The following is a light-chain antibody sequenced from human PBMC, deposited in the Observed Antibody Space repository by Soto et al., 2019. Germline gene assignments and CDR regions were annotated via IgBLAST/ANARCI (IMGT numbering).Light chain of an antibody. V-gene: IGKV3-20*01. CDR2: GAS. CDR1: QSVSGSY. Sequence: EIVLTQSPGTLSLSPGERATLSCRASQSVSGSYLAWYHQKPGQAPRLLIYGASSRAAGIPDRFSGSGSGTDFTLNISRLEPEDFAVYYCQQYGSSPPWTFGQGTKVEI. J-gene: IGKJ1*01. CDR3: QQYGSSPPWT.